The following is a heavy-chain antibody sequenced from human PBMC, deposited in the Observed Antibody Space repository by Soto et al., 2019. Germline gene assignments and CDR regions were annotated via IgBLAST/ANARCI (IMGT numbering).Heavy chain of an antibody. J-gene: IGHJ4*02. CDR1: GFTFSSYC. Sequence: GGSLRLSCAASGFTFSSYCMHWVRQAPGKGLEWVAVISYDGSNKYYADSVKGRFTISRDNSKNTLYLQMNSLRAEDTAVYYCAKSVVWFGEFDYWGQGTLVTVSS. CDR2: ISYDGSNK. V-gene: IGHV3-30*18. D-gene: IGHD3-10*01. CDR3: AKSVVWFGEFDY.